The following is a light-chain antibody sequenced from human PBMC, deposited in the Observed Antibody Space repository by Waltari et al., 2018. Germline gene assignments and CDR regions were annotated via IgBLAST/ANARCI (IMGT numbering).Light chain of an antibody. Sequence: EIALTQSPGTLSLSVGERATVSCRASESVSRALAWYQQKPGQAPRLLIYGASTRATGIPDRFSGSGSGTDFSLTISRLEPDDFALYYCQHYVRLPVTFGQGTKVEVK. J-gene: IGKJ1*01. V-gene: IGKV3-20*01. CDR2: GAS. CDR3: QHYVRLPVT. CDR1: ESVSRA.